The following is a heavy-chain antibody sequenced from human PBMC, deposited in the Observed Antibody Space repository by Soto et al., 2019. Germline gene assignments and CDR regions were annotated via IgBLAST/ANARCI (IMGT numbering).Heavy chain of an antibody. D-gene: IGHD7-27*01. Sequence: EVQLVESGGGLVKPGGSLRLSCAASGFTFSSYSMNWVRQAPGKGLEWVSSISSSSSYIYYADSVKGRFTISRDNAKNSLYLQMNSLRAEDTAVYYCARDDPGGEDWYFDLWGRGTLVTGSS. CDR3: ARDDPGGEDWYFDL. CDR1: GFTFSSYS. V-gene: IGHV3-21*01. J-gene: IGHJ2*01. CDR2: ISSSSSYI.